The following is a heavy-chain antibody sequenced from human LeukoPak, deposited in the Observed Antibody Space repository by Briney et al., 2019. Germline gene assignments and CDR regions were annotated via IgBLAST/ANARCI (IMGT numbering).Heavy chain of an antibody. CDR3: ARDLIRHWFDP. Sequence: SETLSLTCTVSGGSISNYDWSWIRQSAGKGLEWVGRTYISGSSNYNPSLKSRVTVSVDTSKNQFSLRLSSVTAADTAVYYCARDLIRHWFDPWGQGTLVTVSS. CDR1: GGSISNYD. J-gene: IGHJ5*02. CDR2: TYISGSS. D-gene: IGHD2-8*01. V-gene: IGHV4-4*07.